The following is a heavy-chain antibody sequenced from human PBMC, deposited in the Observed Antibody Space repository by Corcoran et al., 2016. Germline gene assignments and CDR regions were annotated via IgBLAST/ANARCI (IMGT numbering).Heavy chain of an antibody. CDR1: GFTFSSYG. Sequence: QVQLVESGGGVVQPGRSLRLSCAASGFTFSSYGMHWVRQAPGKGLEWVAVIWYDGSNKYYADSVKGRFTIARDNSKNTLYLQMNSLRAEETAVYYCARGSGIASHYFDYWGQGTLVTVSS. CDR3: ARGSGIASHYFDY. V-gene: IGHV3-33*01. CDR2: IWYDGSNK. J-gene: IGHJ4*02. D-gene: IGHD2-2*01.